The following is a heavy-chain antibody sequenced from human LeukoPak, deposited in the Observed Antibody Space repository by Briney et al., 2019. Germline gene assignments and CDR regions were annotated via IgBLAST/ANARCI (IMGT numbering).Heavy chain of an antibody. V-gene: IGHV3-48*02. Sequence: GGSLRLSCAASGFTFSSYGMHWVRQAPGKGLEWVSYISTSSSIYYADSVKGRFTISRDNAKSSLYLQMNSLRDVDTAVYYCARGGIAARLLDYWGQGTLVTVSS. J-gene: IGHJ4*02. CDR2: ISTSSSI. CDR3: ARGGIAARLLDY. CDR1: GFTFSSYG. D-gene: IGHD6-6*01.